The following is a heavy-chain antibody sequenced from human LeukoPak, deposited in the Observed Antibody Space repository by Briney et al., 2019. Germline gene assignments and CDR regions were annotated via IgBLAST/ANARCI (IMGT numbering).Heavy chain of an antibody. J-gene: IGHJ4*02. V-gene: IGHV3-23*01. CDR2: ISGSGGST. Sequence: GGSLRLSCAASGFIFSNYAMNWVRQAPGKGLEWVSVISGSGGSTFYADSVKGRFIISRDNSKSTLYLQMNSLRTVDTAVHYSAKGSDLWFGETWGQGVLVTVSS. CDR3: AKGSDLWFGET. CDR1: GFIFSNYA. D-gene: IGHD3-10*01.